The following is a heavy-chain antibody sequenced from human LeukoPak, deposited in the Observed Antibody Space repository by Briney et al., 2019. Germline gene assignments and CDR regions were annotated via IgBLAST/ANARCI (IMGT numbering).Heavy chain of an antibody. V-gene: IGHV4-61*02. CDR1: GGSISSGSYY. CDR2: IYTSGST. D-gene: IGHD5-18*01. J-gene: IGHJ4*02. CDR3: ARVNTGYSYGLDY. Sequence: SETLSLTCTVSGGSISSGSYYWSWIRQPAGKGLEWIGRIYTSGSTNYNPSLKSRVTISVDTSKNQFSLKLSSVTAADTAVYYCARVNTGYSYGLDYWGQGTLVTVSS.